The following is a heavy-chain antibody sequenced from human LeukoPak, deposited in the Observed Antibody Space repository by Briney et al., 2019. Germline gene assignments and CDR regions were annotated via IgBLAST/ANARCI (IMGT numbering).Heavy chain of an antibody. V-gene: IGHV4-59*01. D-gene: IGHD2-2*01. Sequence: SETLSLTCTVSGGSITSYYWSWIRQPPGKGLEWIGYVSYTGSTNYNPSLQSRVTMSIDTSKNRFSLKLSSVTAADTAGYYCASGGYCSSTSCYPTWFDPWGQGTLVTVSS. CDR2: VSYTGST. CDR1: GGSITSYY. J-gene: IGHJ5*02. CDR3: ASGGYCSSTSCYPTWFDP.